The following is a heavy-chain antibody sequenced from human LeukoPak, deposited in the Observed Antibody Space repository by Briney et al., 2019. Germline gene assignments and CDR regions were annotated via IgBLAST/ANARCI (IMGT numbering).Heavy chain of an antibody. Sequence: PSETLSLTCAVYGGSFRGYYWSWIRQPPGKGLEWIGEINHSGSTNYNPSLKSRVTISVDTSKNQFSLKLSSVTAADTAVYYCARERYSYGSNWFDPWGQGTLVTVSS. CDR2: INHSGST. V-gene: IGHV4-34*01. CDR3: ARERYSYGSNWFDP. CDR1: GGSFRGYY. J-gene: IGHJ5*02. D-gene: IGHD5-18*01.